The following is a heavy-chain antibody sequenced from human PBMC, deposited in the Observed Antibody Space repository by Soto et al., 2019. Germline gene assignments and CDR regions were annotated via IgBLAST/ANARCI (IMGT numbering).Heavy chain of an antibody. CDR1: GFSFSRYG. V-gene: IGHV3-30*18. CDR2: ISKDGGDK. CDR3: AKDGYKYKYYSDY. Sequence: HVQLVESGGGVVQPGGSLRLSCAASGFSFSRYGIHWVRQAPGKGLEWVAVISKDGGDKEYAESVKGRCTISRENSKSAVYLQMNSLRVGDTAVYYCAKDGYKYKYYSDYWGQGTLVTVSS. D-gene: IGHD5-18*01. J-gene: IGHJ4*02.